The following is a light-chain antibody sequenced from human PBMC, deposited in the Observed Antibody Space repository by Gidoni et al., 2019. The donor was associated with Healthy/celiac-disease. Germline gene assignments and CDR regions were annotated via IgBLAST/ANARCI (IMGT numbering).Light chain of an antibody. J-gene: IGKJ1*01. V-gene: IGKV3-20*01. CDR3: QQYGSSPRT. Sequence: EIVLTPSPGTRSLSPGERATLSCRASQSVSSSYLAWYQQKPGQAPRLLIYGASSRATGIPDRFSGSGSGTDFTLTISRLEPEDFAVYYCQQYGSSPRTFXXXTKVEIK. CDR1: QSVSSSY. CDR2: GAS.